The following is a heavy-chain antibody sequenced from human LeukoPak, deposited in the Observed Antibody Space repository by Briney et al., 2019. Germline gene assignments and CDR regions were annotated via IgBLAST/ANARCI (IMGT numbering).Heavy chain of an antibody. Sequence: GGSLRLSCAASGFTFSTYEMNWVRQAPGKGLEWVSYISSSGGTIHYSDSVKGRFTISRDNAKNSLYLQMNSLRAEDTAVYYCAKSLTTAKGSPDVWGKGTTVTISS. CDR3: AKSLTTAKGSPDV. V-gene: IGHV3-48*03. D-gene: IGHD4-17*01. CDR1: GFTFSTYE. CDR2: ISSSGGTI. J-gene: IGHJ6*04.